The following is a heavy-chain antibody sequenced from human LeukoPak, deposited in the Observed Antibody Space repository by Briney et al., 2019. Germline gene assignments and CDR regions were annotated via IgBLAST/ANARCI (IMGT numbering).Heavy chain of an antibody. V-gene: IGHV3-30*04. D-gene: IGHD6-19*01. Sequence: GRSLRLSCAASGFTFSSYAMHWVRQAPGKGLEWVAVISYDGSNKYYADSVKGRFTISRDNSKNTLYLQMNSPRAEDTAVYYCARERGKAVAGTMGYWGQGTLVTVSS. J-gene: IGHJ4*02. CDR2: ISYDGSNK. CDR1: GFTFSSYA. CDR3: ARERGKAVAGTMGY.